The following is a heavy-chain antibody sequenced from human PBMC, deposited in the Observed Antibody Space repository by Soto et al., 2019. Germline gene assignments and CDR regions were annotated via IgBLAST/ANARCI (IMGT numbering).Heavy chain of an antibody. V-gene: IGHV4-30-2*01. D-gene: IGHD2-15*01. J-gene: IGHJ6*02. Sequence: SETLSLTCAVSGGSISSGGYSWSWIRQPPGKGLEWIGYIYHSGSTYYNPSLKSRVTISVDRSKNQFSLKLSSVTAADTAVYYCARGQSTATGGNILMRSPFYMDVWGQGTAVTVSS. CDR3: ARGQSTATGGNILMRSPFYMDV. CDR1: GGSISSGGYS. CDR2: IYHSGST.